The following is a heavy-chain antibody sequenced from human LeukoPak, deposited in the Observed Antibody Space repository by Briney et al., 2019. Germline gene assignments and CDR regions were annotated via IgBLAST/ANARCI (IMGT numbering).Heavy chain of an antibody. Sequence: GGSLRLSCAASGFTFRTYAMTWVRQAPGKGLEWVSHISDDGTGTYYADSVKGRFTISRDNSKNMLYLQMDSLRADDTAVYYCADFGSGSHCFDYWGQGTLVTVSS. D-gene: IGHD3-10*01. V-gene: IGHV3-23*01. CDR2: ISDDGTGT. CDR3: ADFGSGSHCFDY. CDR1: GFTFRTYA. J-gene: IGHJ4*02.